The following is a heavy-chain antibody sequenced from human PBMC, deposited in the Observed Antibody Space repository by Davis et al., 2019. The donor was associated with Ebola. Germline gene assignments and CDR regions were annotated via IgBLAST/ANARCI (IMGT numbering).Heavy chain of an antibody. CDR3: ARGGCSSTSCDTGLVGGDY. Sequence: PGGSLRLSCAASGFTFSSYEMNWVRQAPGKGLEWVSYISSSGSTIYYADSVKGRFTISRDNAKNSLYLQMNSLRAEDTAVYYCARGGCSSTSCDTGLVGGDYWGQGTLVTVSS. D-gene: IGHD2-2*02. J-gene: IGHJ4*02. CDR1: GFTFSSYE. CDR2: ISSSGSTI. V-gene: IGHV3-48*03.